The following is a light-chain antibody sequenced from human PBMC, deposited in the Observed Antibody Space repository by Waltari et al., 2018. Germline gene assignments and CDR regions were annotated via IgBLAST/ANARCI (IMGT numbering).Light chain of an antibody. J-gene: IGKJ1*01. CDR2: DAS. V-gene: IGKV1-12*01. Sequence: DIQMTQSPSSVSASVGDRVTPTCRASQGISSRLAWYQQKPGKAPKLLIYDASSLHSGVPSRFSGSGSGTEFTLTISSLQPEDFATYYCQQVDSFPRTFGQGTKVEVK. CDR1: QGISSR. CDR3: QQVDSFPRT.